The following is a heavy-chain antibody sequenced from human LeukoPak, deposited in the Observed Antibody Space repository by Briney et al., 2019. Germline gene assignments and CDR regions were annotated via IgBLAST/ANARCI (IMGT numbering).Heavy chain of an antibody. CDR1: GGSISSSSYY. J-gene: IGHJ6*03. Sequence: SETLSLTCTVSGGSISSSSYYWGWIRQPPGKGLEWIGSIYYSGSTYYNPSLKSRVTISVDTSKNQFSLKLSSVTAADTAVYYCARGIRSWYYYYYYMDVWGKGTTVTVSS. V-gene: IGHV4-39*07. D-gene: IGHD6-13*01. CDR2: IYYSGST. CDR3: ARGIRSWYYYYYYMDV.